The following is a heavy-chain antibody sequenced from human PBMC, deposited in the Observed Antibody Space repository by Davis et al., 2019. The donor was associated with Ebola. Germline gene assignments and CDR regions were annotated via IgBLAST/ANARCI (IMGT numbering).Heavy chain of an antibody. CDR2: IYYSGST. D-gene: IGHD3-3*01. Sequence: SETLSLTCTVSGGSISSYYWSWIRQPPGKGLECIGYIYYSGSTNYNPSLKSRVTISVDTSKNQFSLKLSSVTAADTAVYYCARVIGHYDFWSGSISDYGLDVWGQGTTVTVSS. J-gene: IGHJ6*02. V-gene: IGHV4-59*01. CDR3: ARVIGHYDFWSGSISDYGLDV. CDR1: GGSISSYY.